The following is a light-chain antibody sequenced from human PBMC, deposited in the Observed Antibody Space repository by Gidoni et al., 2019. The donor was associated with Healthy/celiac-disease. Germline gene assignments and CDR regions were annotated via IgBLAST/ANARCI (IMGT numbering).Light chain of an antibody. V-gene: IGKV3-20*01. CDR3: QQYGSSS. Sequence: EIVLTQSPGPLSLSPGERATLSWRTSQSVSSSDLAWYQQKPGQAPRLLIYCASSRATGIPYRVSGSGSGTDFTLTISRLEPEEVAVYYWQQYGSSSFGQGTRLEIK. J-gene: IGKJ5*01. CDR2: CAS. CDR1: QSVSSSD.